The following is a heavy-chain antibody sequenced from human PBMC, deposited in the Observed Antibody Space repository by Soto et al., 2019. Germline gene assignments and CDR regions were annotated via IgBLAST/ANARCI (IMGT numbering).Heavy chain of an antibody. CDR2: IIPILGIA. Sequence: QVQLVQSGAEVKKPGSSVKVSCKASGGTFSSYTISWVRQAPGQGLEWMGRIIPILGIANYAQKFQGRVTXTADKSTSTAYMELSSQRSEDTAVYYCARVTSLVVYWGQGTLVTVSS. D-gene: IGHD2-15*01. V-gene: IGHV1-69*02. CDR1: GGTFSSYT. J-gene: IGHJ4*02. CDR3: ARVTSLVVY.